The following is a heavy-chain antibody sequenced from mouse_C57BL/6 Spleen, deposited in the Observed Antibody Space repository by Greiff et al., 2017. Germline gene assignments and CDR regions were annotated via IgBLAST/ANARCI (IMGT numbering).Heavy chain of an antibody. CDR1: GFTFSSYT. Sequence: EVQLQESGGGLVKPGGSLKLSCAAFGFTFSSYTMSWVRQTPEKRLEWVATISGGGGNTYYPDSVKGRFTISRDNAKNTLYLQMSSLRSEDTALYYCARGDGYFHYWYFDVWGTGTTVTVSS. CDR3: ARGDGYFHYWYFDV. CDR2: ISGGGGNT. D-gene: IGHD2-3*01. V-gene: IGHV5-9*04. J-gene: IGHJ1*03.